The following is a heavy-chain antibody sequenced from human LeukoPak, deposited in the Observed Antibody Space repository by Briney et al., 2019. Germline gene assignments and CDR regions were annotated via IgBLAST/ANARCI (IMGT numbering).Heavy chain of an antibody. CDR3: ARLSDSLRCFGFDL. V-gene: IGHV3-7*01. Sequence: PGGSLRLSCAASGFSFSSYWMSWVRQSPGKGLEGVANIKQDESEKYYVDSVKGRFTISRDNTKNSLYLQMSSLRAEDTAVYYCARLSDSLRCFGFDLWGQGTTVTVSS. CDR2: IKQDESEK. J-gene: IGHJ3*01. CDR1: GFSFSSYW. D-gene: IGHD3-22*01.